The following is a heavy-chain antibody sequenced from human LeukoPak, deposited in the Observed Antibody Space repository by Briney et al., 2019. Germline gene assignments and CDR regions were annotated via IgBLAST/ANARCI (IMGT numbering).Heavy chain of an antibody. V-gene: IGHV3-21*06. D-gene: IGHD6-13*01. Sequence: GGSLRLSCAASGFIFSNYGMSWVRQAPGKGLEWVSSISFSSTHIYYADSIQGRFTISRDNAENSLYLQMNSLRAEDTAVYYCARGVLSSSSGDYWGQGTLVTVSS. J-gene: IGHJ4*02. CDR2: ISFSSTHI. CDR3: ARGVLSSSSGDY. CDR1: GFIFSNYG.